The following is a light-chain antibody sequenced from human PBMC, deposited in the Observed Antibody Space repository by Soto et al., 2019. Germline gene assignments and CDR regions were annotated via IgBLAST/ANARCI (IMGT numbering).Light chain of an antibody. V-gene: IGLV2-23*01. CDR1: SSDVGTYNL. CDR3: CSYAGSGTYV. CDR2: EGS. Sequence: ALTQPASVSGSPGQSITISCTGTSSDVGTYNLVSWYQQHPGKAPKLMIFEGSKRPSGVSNRFSGSTSGNTASLTISGLQVEDEAHYYCCSYAGSGTYVFGTGTKVTVL. J-gene: IGLJ1*01.